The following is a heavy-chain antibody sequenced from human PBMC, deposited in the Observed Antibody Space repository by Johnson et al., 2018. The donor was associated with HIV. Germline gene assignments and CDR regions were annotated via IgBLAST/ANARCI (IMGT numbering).Heavy chain of an antibody. CDR1: GFTVSSNY. Sequence: VQLVESGGGVVQPGRSLRLSCAGSGFTVSSNYMSWVRQASGKGLEWVSVVYNSGPTYYGDSVKGRFPISRDKAKDTLHLQMNSLRAEETAVYYCAREWGMITFGGVIPRNAFDIWGQGTMVTVSS. J-gene: IGHJ3*02. D-gene: IGHD3-16*01. V-gene: IGHV3-66*01. CDR2: VYNSGPT. CDR3: AREWGMITFGGVIPRNAFDI.